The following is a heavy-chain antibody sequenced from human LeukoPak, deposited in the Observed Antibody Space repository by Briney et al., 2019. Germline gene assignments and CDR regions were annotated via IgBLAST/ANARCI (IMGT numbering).Heavy chain of an antibody. CDR2: ISGSGSST. CDR1: GFTFSSYA. CDR3: AAAHKRGGATTS. Sequence: PGGSLRLSCAASGFTFSSYAMHWVRQAPGKGLEWVSAISGSGSSTYYADSVKGRFTISRDNSKNTLSLQMNSLRAEDTAVYYCAAAHKRGGATTSWGQGTLVTVSS. J-gene: IGHJ5*02. D-gene: IGHD1-26*01. V-gene: IGHV3-23*01.